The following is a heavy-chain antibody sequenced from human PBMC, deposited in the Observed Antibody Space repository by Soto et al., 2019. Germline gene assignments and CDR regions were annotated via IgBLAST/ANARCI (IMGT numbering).Heavy chain of an antibody. CDR1: GFTFSSYW. CDR3: AKSYYGSGSPIWFDP. J-gene: IGHJ5*02. D-gene: IGHD3-10*01. V-gene: IGHV3-7*03. Sequence: EVQLVESGGGLVQPGGSLRLSCAASGFTFSSYWMSWVRQAPGKGLEWVANIKQDGSEKHYVDSVKGRFTISRDNTKNSLYLQMNSLRAEDTAVYYCAKSYYGSGSPIWFDPWGQGTLVTVSS. CDR2: IKQDGSEK.